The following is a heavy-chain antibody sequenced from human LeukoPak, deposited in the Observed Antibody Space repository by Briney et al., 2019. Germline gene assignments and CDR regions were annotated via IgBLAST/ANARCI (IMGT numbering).Heavy chain of an antibody. Sequence: SETLSLTCTVSGGSISSHYWSWIRQPPGKGLEWIGYIYYSGSTNYNPSLKSRVTISVDTSKNQFSLKLSSVTAADTAVYYCARSLGGSTIDYWGQGTLVTVSS. CDR2: IYYSGST. J-gene: IGHJ4*02. CDR3: ARSLGGSTIDY. CDR1: GGSISSHY. D-gene: IGHD2-15*01. V-gene: IGHV4-59*11.